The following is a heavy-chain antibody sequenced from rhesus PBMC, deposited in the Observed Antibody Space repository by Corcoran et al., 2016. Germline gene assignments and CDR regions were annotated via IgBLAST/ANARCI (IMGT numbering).Heavy chain of an antibody. J-gene: IGHJ4*01. CDR1: GGSISDRYR. Sequence: QVQLQESGPGVVKPSETLSLTCAVSGGSISDRYRWSWIRPSPGKGLEGIGHIHGISTSTNSNPSLKSRVNISKDTSKNQFSLKLSSVTAADTAVYYCARAPHARYYGGYFDYWGQGVLVTVSS. D-gene: IGHD3-40*01. V-gene: IGHV4S10*01. CDR2: IHGISTST. CDR3: ARAPHARYYGGYFDY.